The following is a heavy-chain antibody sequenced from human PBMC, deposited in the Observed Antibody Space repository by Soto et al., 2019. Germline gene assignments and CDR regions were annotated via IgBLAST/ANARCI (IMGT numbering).Heavy chain of an antibody. CDR1: GFTFSSYG. Sequence: PGGSLRLSCAASGFTFSSYGMHWVRQAPGKGLEWVAVISYDGSNKYYADSVKGRFTISRDNSKNTLYLQMNSLRAEDTAVYYCAKGASSLGAFDIWGQGTMVTVSS. CDR2: ISYDGSNK. D-gene: IGHD2-2*01. CDR3: AKGASSLGAFDI. J-gene: IGHJ3*02. V-gene: IGHV3-30*18.